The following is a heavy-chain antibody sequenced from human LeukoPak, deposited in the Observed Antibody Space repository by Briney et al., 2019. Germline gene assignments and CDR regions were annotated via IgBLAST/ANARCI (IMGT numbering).Heavy chain of an antibody. Sequence: GRSLRLSCAASGFTFSSYAKPWVRQAPGKGLEWVAVISYDGSNKYYAGSVKGRFTISRDNSKNTLYLQMNSLRAEDTAVYYCARENYYGSGSYYPAHYYYYGMDVWGQGTTVTVSS. CDR3: ARENYYGSGSYYPAHYYYYGMDV. V-gene: IGHV3-30*04. CDR1: GFTFSSYA. CDR2: ISYDGSNK. J-gene: IGHJ6*02. D-gene: IGHD3-10*01.